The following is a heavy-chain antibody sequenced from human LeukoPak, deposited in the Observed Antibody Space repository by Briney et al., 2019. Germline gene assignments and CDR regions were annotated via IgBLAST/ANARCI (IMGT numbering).Heavy chain of an antibody. J-gene: IGHJ5*02. V-gene: IGHV4-59*01. CDR3: ARVKPSASRLEDHWFDP. CDR1: GGSISPYY. Sequence: SETLSLTCTVSGGSISPYYWSWLRQPPGGGLEWIGYIFHSGYTNYNPSLKSRLTILVDTSKNQFSLKLSSVTAADTAVYYCARVKPSASRLEDHWFDPWGQGTLVTVSS. D-gene: IGHD4/OR15-4a*01. CDR2: IFHSGYT.